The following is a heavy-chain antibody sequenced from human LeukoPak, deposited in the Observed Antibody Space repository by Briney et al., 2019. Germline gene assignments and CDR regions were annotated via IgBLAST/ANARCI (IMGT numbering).Heavy chain of an antibody. Sequence: HGGSLRLSCVASKFSFSRDAMSWVRQAPGKGLEWVSTISGSGGGTYYADSVKGRFTISRDDPKNTLYVQMNSLRVEDTPVYYCAKDFASWGQGTLVTVSS. J-gene: IGHJ5*01. CDR2: ISGSGGGT. CDR3: AKDFAS. CDR1: KFSFSRDA. V-gene: IGHV3-23*01.